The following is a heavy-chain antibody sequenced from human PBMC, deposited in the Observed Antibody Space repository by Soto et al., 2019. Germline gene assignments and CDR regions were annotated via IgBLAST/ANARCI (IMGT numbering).Heavy chain of an antibody. V-gene: IGHV1-46*01. D-gene: IGHD5-18*01. CDR2: INPFYGET. CDR1: GYTFTSYH. J-gene: IGHJ5*02. CDR3: ARARGISFGYNYFDH. Sequence: ASVKVSCKASGYTFTSYHMDWVRQAPGQGLEWMGVINPFYGETRYAQKFQGRVTMTRDTSTSTVYMELSSLRSEDTAVYYCARARGISFGYNYFDHWGQGTLVTVSS.